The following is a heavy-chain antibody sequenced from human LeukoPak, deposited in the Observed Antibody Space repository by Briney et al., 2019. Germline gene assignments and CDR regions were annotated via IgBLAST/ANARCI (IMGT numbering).Heavy chain of an antibody. J-gene: IGHJ4*02. CDR3: ARHGARGQPFDY. CDR1: GGSISSYY. Sequence: PSETLSLTCTVSGGSISSYYWSWIRQPAGKGLEWIGRIYTSGSTNYNPSLKSRVTMSVDTSNNQFSLKLTSVTAADTAIYYCARHGARGQPFDYWGQGILVTVSS. V-gene: IGHV4-4*07. CDR2: IYTSGST. D-gene: IGHD1-26*01.